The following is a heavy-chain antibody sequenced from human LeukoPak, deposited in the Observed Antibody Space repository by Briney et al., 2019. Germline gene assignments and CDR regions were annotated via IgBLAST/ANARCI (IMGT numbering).Heavy chain of an antibody. CDR1: GASISIYY. J-gene: IGHJ4*02. CDR2: MYYSGST. Sequence: TSETPSLTCTVSGASISIYYWTWIRQPPGKGLEWIGYMYYSGSTSYNPSLKSRVSMSVDTSKNQFSLNLRSVTAADTAVYYCARDQGGPFDYWGQGTLVTVSS. V-gene: IGHV4-59*01. D-gene: IGHD2-15*01. CDR3: ARDQGGPFDY.